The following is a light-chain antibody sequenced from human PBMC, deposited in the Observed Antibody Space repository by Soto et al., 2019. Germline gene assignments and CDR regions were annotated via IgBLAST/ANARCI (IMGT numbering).Light chain of an antibody. V-gene: IGKV3D-15*01. J-gene: IGKJ1*01. CDR3: QQYNNWPSWT. CDR1: RDVYINA. Sequence: VVLTQSPATLSLSPGEPATLSCRASRDVYINALAWYQQKPGRTPTLLIYGASTRATGIPDRFSATGSGTEFSLTISSVEPEDFAVYYCQQYNNWPSWTFGQGTKVEIK. CDR2: GAS.